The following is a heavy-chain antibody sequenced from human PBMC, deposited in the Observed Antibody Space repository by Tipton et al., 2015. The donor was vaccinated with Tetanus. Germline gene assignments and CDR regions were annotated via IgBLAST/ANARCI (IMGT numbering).Heavy chain of an antibody. CDR2: IIPLFRTK. J-gene: IGHJ6*03. Sequence: QLVQSGAEVKKPGSSGKVSCKVSGGTFSSYAISWVRQAPGQGLEWMGGIIPLFRTKNYAQKFQGRVTITADESTNTAYIELSSLRSDDTAVYYCARDLTPVTTGGGYYYMDVWGKGTTVTVSS. CDR3: ARDLTPVTTGGGYYYMDV. D-gene: IGHD4-17*01. V-gene: IGHV1-69*01. CDR1: GGTFSSYA.